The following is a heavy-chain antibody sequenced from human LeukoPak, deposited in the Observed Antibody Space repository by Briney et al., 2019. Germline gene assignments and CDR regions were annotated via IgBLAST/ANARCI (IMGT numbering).Heavy chain of an antibody. V-gene: IGHV4-39*01. D-gene: IGHD5-24*01. CDR2: VYYSGTA. J-gene: IGHJ4*02. CDR3: GRYFRDGYKVPRH. Sequence: SETLSLTCTVSGGSISSSSYYWGWIRQPPGKGLEWIASVYYSGTAYYNPSLGSRVTISVDTSKNQFSLKLSSVTAADTAVYYCGRYFRDGYKVPRHWGQGTLVTVSS. CDR1: GGSISSSSYY.